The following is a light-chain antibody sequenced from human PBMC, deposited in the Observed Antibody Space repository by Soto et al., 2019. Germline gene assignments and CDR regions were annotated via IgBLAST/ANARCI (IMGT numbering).Light chain of an antibody. V-gene: IGKV1-5*01. Sequence: DFQMTQSPSTLSASVGDRVTITCRASQNINNWVAWYQQKPGKAPKFLIYDASTLQRGVPSRFSGSGFGTECSLTISSLQPDDFGSYYCQHTRTFGQGTKVEIK. J-gene: IGKJ1*01. CDR2: DAS. CDR1: QNINNW. CDR3: QHTRT.